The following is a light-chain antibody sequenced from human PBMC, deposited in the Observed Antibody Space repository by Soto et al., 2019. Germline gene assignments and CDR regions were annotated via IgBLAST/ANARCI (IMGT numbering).Light chain of an antibody. J-gene: IGKJ1*01. CDR1: QSVSSN. CDR2: GAS. CDR3: QQYKNWPPWT. Sequence: EIVMPQSHATLSVSPGERATLSCRASQSVSSNLAWYQQKPGQAPRLLIHGASTRATGTPARFSGSGSGTEFTLTISSLQSEDSAVYYCQQYKNWPPWTFGQGTKVDIK. V-gene: IGKV3-15*01.